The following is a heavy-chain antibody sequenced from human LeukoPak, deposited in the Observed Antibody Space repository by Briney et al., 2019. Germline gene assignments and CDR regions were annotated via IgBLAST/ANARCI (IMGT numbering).Heavy chain of an antibody. CDR3: ATNLLEWLLSAGKSFDY. CDR2: IIPIFGTA. D-gene: IGHD3-3*01. Sequence: GSSVKVSCKASGGTFSSYAISWVRQAPGQGLEWMGGIIPIFGTANYAQKFQGRVTMTEDTSTDTAYMELSSLRSEDTAVYYCATNLLEWLLSAGKSFDYWGQGTLVTVSS. V-gene: IGHV1-69*06. CDR1: GGTFSSYA. J-gene: IGHJ4*02.